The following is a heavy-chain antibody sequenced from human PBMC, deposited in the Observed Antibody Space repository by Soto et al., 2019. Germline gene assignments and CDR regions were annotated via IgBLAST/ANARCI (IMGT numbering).Heavy chain of an antibody. CDR3: AKDRGNSGYYYYGMDV. J-gene: IGHJ6*02. Sequence: QVQLVESGGGVVQPGRSLRLSCAASGFTFSSYGMHWVRQAPGKGLEWVAVISYDGSNKYYADSVKGRFTISRDNSKNPLYLQMNSLRAEDTAVYYCAKDRGNSGYYYYGMDVWGQGTTVTVSS. CDR2: ISYDGSNK. D-gene: IGHD2-21*02. V-gene: IGHV3-30*18. CDR1: GFTFSSYG.